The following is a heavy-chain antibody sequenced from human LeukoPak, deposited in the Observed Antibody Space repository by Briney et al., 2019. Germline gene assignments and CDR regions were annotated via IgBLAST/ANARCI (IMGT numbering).Heavy chain of an antibody. CDR2: IYHSGST. CDR1: GGSISSSNW. Sequence: SGTLSLTCAVSGGSISSSNWWSWVRQPPGKGLEWIGEIYHSGSTNYNPSLKSRVTISVDKSKNQFSLKLSSVTAADTAVYYCARVAHIAVAAVYYYGMDVWGQGTTVTVSS. V-gene: IGHV4-4*02. J-gene: IGHJ6*02. CDR3: ARVAHIAVAAVYYYGMDV. D-gene: IGHD6-19*01.